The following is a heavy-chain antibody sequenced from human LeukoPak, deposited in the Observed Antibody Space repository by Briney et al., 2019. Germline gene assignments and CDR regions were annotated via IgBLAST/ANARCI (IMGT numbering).Heavy chain of an antibody. CDR3: AREAVADHAFDI. CDR1: GYIFTGYY. V-gene: IGHV1-2*06. Sequence: EASVKVSCKTSGYIFTGYYMYWVRQAPGQGLEWMGQINPNSGGANYARKFQGRVTMTRDTSINTAYMELTRLRSDDTAVYYCAREAVADHAFDIWGQGTMVTVSS. J-gene: IGHJ3*02. D-gene: IGHD6-19*01. CDR2: INPNSGGA.